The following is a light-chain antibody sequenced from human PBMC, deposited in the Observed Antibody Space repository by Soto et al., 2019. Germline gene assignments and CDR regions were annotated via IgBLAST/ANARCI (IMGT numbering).Light chain of an antibody. CDR3: QQYNSYLM. CDR2: KAT. J-gene: IGKJ1*01. Sequence: DIQMTQSPSTLSASVGDRVTITCRASKRISSWLAWYQQKPGKAPKLLIYKATSLETGVPSRFSGSGSGTEFTLTISSLQPDDFATYYCQQYNSYLMFGQGTKV. V-gene: IGKV1-5*03. CDR1: KRISSW.